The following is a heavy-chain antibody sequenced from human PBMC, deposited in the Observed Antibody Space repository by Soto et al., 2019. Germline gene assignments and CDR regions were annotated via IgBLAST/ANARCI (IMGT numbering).Heavy chain of an antibody. CDR2: IDPSDSYI. J-gene: IGHJ4*02. CDR3: ARRLGAITGDY. V-gene: IGHV5-10-1*01. CDR1: GYSFTGYW. D-gene: IGHD3-16*01. Sequence: PGASLKISCKGSGYSFTGYWINWAGQMPGKGLEWMGRIDPSDSYINYSPSFQGSVTISADKSISTSYLQWSSLRASDTAIYYCARRLGAITGDYWGPGTLVTVSS.